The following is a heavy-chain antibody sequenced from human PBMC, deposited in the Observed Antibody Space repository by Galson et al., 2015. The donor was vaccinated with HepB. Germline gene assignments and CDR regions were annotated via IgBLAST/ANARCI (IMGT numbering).Heavy chain of an antibody. CDR3: ARDGSQAYEFDH. J-gene: IGHJ4*02. CDR2: VSGTSNYI. CDR1: GFTFSSYS. D-gene: IGHD5-12*01. V-gene: IGHV3-21*01. Sequence: SLRLSCAASGFTFSSYSVNWVRRAPGKGLEWVSSVSGTSNYIFYADSVKGRFTISRDNAKNSVDLQMNILTAEDTAVYYCARDGSQAYEFDHWGQGTLVTVSS.